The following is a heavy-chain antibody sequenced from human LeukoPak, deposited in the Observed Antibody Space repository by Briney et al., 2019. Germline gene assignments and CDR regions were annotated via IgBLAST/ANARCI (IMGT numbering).Heavy chain of an antibody. CDR1: GFTFSSYA. V-gene: IGHV3-23*01. CDR3: AKDVAARTTGYFDY. J-gene: IGHJ4*02. CDR2: ISGSGGST. D-gene: IGHD6-6*01. Sequence: GGSLRLSCAASGFTFSSYAMSWVRQVPGKGLEWVSAISGSGGSTYYADSVKGRFTISRDNSKNTLYLQMNSLRAEDTAVYYCAKDVAARTTGYFDYWGQGTLVTVSS.